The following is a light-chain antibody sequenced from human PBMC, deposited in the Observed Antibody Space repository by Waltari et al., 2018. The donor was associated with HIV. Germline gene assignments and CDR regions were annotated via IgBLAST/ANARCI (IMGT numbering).Light chain of an antibody. V-gene: IGKV2-28*01. CDR2: SGS. CDR1: PSLLQSNGYNY. Sequence: IVMPHSPLPRPVTSGEPASIPCRTSPSLLQSNGYNYLDGYLQMPGQSPLLLIYSGSTRASGVPDRFTGSGSGTDFTLKISRVEAEDVGVYYCLEALQATFGQGTRLEIK. J-gene: IGKJ5*01. CDR3: LEALQAT.